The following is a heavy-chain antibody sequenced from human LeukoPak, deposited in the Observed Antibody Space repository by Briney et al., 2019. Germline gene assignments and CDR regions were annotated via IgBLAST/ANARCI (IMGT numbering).Heavy chain of an antibody. D-gene: IGHD5-24*01. J-gene: IGHJ3*01. CDR1: GDSISNDGYH. Sequence: PSQTLALTCTVSGDSISNDGYHWTWIRQHPGKGLEWIGYIHNSGGTAYNPSLRSRVSISLDTSLNQFSLTLHSVTAADTAVYYCARDFTIIASPDAFDFWGQGTLVAVSS. CDR2: IHNSGGT. V-gene: IGHV4-31*03. CDR3: ARDFTIIASPDAFDF.